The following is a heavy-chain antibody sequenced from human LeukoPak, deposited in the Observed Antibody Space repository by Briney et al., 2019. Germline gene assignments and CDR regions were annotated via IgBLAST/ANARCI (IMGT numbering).Heavy chain of an antibody. CDR1: GFSLSTTGVT. J-gene: IGHJ4*02. CDR2: IYYSGST. V-gene: IGHV4-61*08. CDR3: AREVVAAAGTVDY. D-gene: IGHD6-13*01. Sequence: SGPTLVKPTQTLTLTCTFSGFSLSTTGVTVGWIRQPPGKGLEWIGYIYYSGSTNYNPSLKSRVTISVDTSKNQFSLKLSSVTAADTAVYYCAREVVAAAGTVDYWGQGTLVIVSS.